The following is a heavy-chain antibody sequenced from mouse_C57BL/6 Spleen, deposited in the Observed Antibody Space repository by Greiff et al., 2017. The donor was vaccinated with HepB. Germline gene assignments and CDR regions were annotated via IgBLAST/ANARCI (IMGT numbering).Heavy chain of an antibody. CDR2: INYDGSST. CDR1: GFTFSDYY. D-gene: IGHD1-1*01. V-gene: IGHV5-16*01. CDR3: ARDSYYGSSYVGWYFDV. Sequence: EVKLVESEGGLVQPGSSMKLSCTASGFTFSDYYMAWVRQVPEKGLEWVANINYDGSSTYYLDSLKSRFIISRDNAKNILYLQMSSLKSEDTATYYCARDSYYGSSYVGWYFDVWGTGTTVTVSS. J-gene: IGHJ1*03.